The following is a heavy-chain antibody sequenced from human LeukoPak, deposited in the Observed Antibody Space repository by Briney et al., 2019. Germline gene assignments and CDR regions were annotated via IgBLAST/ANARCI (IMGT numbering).Heavy chain of an antibody. CDR1: GFTFSSYS. Sequence: GGSLRLSCAASGFTFSSYSMNWVRQAPGKGLEWVSSISSSSSYIYYADSVKGRFTISRDNAKNSLYLQMNSLRAEDTAVYYCAREYDILTGYYPLDYWGQGTPVTVSS. J-gene: IGHJ4*02. V-gene: IGHV3-21*01. CDR2: ISSSSSYI. CDR3: AREYDILTGYYPLDY. D-gene: IGHD3-9*01.